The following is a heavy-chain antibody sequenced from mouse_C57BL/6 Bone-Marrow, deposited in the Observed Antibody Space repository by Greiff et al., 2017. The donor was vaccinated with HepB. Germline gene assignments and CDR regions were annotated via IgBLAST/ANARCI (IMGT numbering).Heavy chain of an antibody. V-gene: IGHV5-17*01. J-gene: IGHJ2*01. Sequence: EVQLVESGGGLVKPGGSLKLSCAASGFTFSDYGMHWVRQAPEKGLEWVAYISSGSSTIYYADTVKGRFTISRDNAKNTLFLQMTSLRSEDTAMYYCACYYYGSSYFDYWGQGTTLIVSS. CDR1: GFTFSDYG. D-gene: IGHD1-1*01. CDR2: ISSGSSTI. CDR3: ACYYYGSSYFDY.